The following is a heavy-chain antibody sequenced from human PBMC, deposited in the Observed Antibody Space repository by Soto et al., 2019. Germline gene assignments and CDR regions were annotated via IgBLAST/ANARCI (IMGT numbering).Heavy chain of an antibody. CDR2: ISGSGGST. Sequence: GGSLRLSCAASGFTFSSYAMSWVRQAPGKGLEWVSAISGSGGSTYYADSVKGRFTISRDNSKNTLYLQMNSLRAEDTAVYYCAKEVADCSSTSCYGMGYIDYWGQGTLVTVSS. D-gene: IGHD2-2*01. J-gene: IGHJ4*02. CDR1: GFTFSSYA. V-gene: IGHV3-23*01. CDR3: AKEVADCSSTSCYGMGYIDY.